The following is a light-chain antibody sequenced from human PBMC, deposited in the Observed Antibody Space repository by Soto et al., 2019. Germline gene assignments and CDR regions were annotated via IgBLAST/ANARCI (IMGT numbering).Light chain of an antibody. CDR2: EVS. V-gene: IGLV2-14*01. CDR3: RSYTSSSTHV. J-gene: IGLJ1*01. CDR1: TSHVGGYNY. Sequence: QSSLTQPGPVPASPRQSIPMPCTGTTSHVGGYNYVSWYQQHPGKAPKLMIYEVSSRPSGVSSHFSGSKSGNTASLTISGLQAEDEADYYCRSYTSSSTHVFGTGTKVTVL.